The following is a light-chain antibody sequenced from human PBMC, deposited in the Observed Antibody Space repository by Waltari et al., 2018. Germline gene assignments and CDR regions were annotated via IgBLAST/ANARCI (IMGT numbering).Light chain of an antibody. Sequence: EVVLTQSPLFLPVTLGQPASMSCRSSQSTVHSDGNTYLNWFHQRPGRSPRRLIYKIARRESGVPDRFSGSGAGTHFTLKISRVEAEDVGVYYCMQGSHWPRTFGQGTKLEI. CDR2: KIA. J-gene: IGKJ2*01. CDR3: MQGSHWPRT. CDR1: QSTVHSDGNTY. V-gene: IGKV2-30*02.